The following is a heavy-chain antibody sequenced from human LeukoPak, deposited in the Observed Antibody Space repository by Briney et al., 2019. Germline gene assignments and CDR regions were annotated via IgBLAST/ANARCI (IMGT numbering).Heavy chain of an antibody. Sequence: PGGSLRLSCAASGFTVSGHYWSWVRQAPGKGLEWVASISSTSTFIYSADSVKGRFTISRDTAKNSLFLQMNSLRAEDTAIYYCARDYFDSSDYPQTYYYYYMDVWGKGTTVTVSS. D-gene: IGHD3-22*01. CDR1: GFTVSGHY. V-gene: IGHV3-21*01. J-gene: IGHJ6*03. CDR3: ARDYFDSSDYPQTYYYYYMDV. CDR2: ISSTSTFI.